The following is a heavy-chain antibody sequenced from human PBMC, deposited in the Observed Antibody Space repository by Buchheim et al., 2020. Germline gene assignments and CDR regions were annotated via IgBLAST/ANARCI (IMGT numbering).Heavy chain of an antibody. D-gene: IGHD2-21*02. CDR2: IYYSGST. CDR3: ARVGVTAYRPYYFDY. Sequence: QVQLQESGPGLVKPSQTLSLTCTVSGGSISSGDYYWSWIRQPPGKGLEWIGYIYYSGSTYYNPSLTTRVNISVYTSTNQFPLKLSSVTAADTAVYYCARVGVTAYRPYYFDYWGQGTL. V-gene: IGHV4-30-4*01. J-gene: IGHJ4*02. CDR1: GGSISSGDYY.